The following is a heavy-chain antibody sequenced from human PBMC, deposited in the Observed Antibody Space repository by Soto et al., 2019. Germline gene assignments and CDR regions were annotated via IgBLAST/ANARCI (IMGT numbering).Heavy chain of an antibody. CDR1: GFTFSRYW. D-gene: IGHD3-16*01. CDR3: ARGDPPMITGMDSFDI. Sequence: PGGSLRLSCAASGFTFSRYWMNWVRQAPGKGLEWVANIKQDGTEKNYVDSVKGRFTISRDNARKSLYLQMDSLRAEDTAVYFCARGDPPMITGMDSFDIWGQGTMVTVSS. J-gene: IGHJ3*02. V-gene: IGHV3-7*01. CDR2: IKQDGTEK.